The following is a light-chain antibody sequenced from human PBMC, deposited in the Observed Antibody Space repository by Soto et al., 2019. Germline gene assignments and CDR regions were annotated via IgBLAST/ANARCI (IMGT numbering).Light chain of an antibody. V-gene: IGKV3D-20*01. Sequence: EIVLTQSPATLSLSPGERATLSCGASQSVSSSYLAWYQQKPGLAPRLLIYDASSRATGIPDRFSGSGSGTDFTLAISRLEPEDGAVYYGQQYGSSPYTFGQGTKLESK. CDR3: QQYGSSPYT. CDR1: QSVSSSY. J-gene: IGKJ2*01. CDR2: DAS.